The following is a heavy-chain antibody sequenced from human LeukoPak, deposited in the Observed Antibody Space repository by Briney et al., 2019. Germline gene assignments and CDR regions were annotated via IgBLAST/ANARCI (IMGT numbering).Heavy chain of an antibody. D-gene: IGHD1-26*01. Sequence: GGSLRLSCAASGFTSSAYWMHWAAHVPGKGRVWVSRINSDVSTTNYADSVKGRFTISRDNAKNTIYLQMNSLRAEDTAVYYCARYGRYRAFDIWGPGTVVTVSS. CDR3: ARYGRYRAFDI. J-gene: IGHJ3*02. V-gene: IGHV3-74*01. CDR1: GFTSSAYW. CDR2: INSDVSTT.